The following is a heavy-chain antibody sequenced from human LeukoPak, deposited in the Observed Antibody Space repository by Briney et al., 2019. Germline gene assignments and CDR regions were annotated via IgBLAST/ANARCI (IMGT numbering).Heavy chain of an antibody. CDR3: VRDGSGYDY. V-gene: IGHV3-7*05. CDR1: RFTLSNYW. Sequence: PGGSLRLSCAASRFTLSNYWMSWVRQPPGKGLEWVANINQGGSEKYYLNSVKGRFTISRDNAKNSLYLQMNSLRADDTAIYYCVRDGSGYDYWGQGTLVTVSS. D-gene: IGHD6-19*01. J-gene: IGHJ4*02. CDR2: INQGGSEK.